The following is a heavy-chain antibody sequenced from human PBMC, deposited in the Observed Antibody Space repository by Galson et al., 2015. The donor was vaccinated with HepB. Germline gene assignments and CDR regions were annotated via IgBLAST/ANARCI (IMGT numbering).Heavy chain of an antibody. CDR1: GYTFTSYY. J-gene: IGHJ6*02. CDR2: INPSGGST. D-gene: IGHD2-21*02. Sequence: SVKVSCKASGYTFTSYYMHWVRQAPGQGLEWMGIINPSGGSTSYAQKFQGRVTMTRDTSTSTVYMELSSLRSEDTAVYYCASGTPAYCGGDCYQYYYYYGMDVWGQGTTVTVSS. V-gene: IGHV1-46*01. CDR3: ASGTPAYCGGDCYQYYYYYGMDV.